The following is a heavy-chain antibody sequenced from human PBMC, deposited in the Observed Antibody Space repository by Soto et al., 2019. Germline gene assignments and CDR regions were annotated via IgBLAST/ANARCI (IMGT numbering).Heavy chain of an antibody. J-gene: IGHJ1*01. CDR1: GDSISTRSNY. V-gene: IGHV4-39*02. CDR3: AREGPPIRAHNPPEYFQH. Sequence: QLQLQESGPGLVKPSETLSLTCTVSGDSISTRSNYWAWIRQPPGKGLEWIGSIYYTGGTYYNPSLKSRVTLFLDTSKNQFSLTLSSVTAADTAVYYCAREGPPIRAHNPPEYFQHWGQGTPVTVSS. CDR2: IYYTGGT.